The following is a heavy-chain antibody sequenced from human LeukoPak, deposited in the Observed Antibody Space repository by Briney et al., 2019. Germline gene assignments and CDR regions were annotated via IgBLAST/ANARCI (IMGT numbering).Heavy chain of an antibody. D-gene: IGHD3-3*01. J-gene: IGHJ3*02. CDR2: IYPGDSDT. Sequence: GESLKISCKGSGYSFTSYWIGWVRQMPGKGLEWLGIIYPGDSDTRYSPSFQGRVTISADKSISTAYLQWNSLRASDTAMYYCARRPSYDFWSGYYGVDGLDIWGQGTMVTVSS. CDR3: ARRPSYDFWSGYYGVDGLDI. CDR1: GYSFTSYW. V-gene: IGHV5-51*01.